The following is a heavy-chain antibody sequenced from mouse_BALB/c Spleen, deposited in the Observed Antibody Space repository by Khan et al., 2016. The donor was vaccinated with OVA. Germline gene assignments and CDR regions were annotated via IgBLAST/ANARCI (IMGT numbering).Heavy chain of an antibody. J-gene: IGHJ3*01. Sequence: EVELVESGGDLVKPGGSLKLSCAASGFTFSNYGMSWVRQIPDKRLEWVATINSDGTYTYYPDRVKGRFTISRNNAKNTLYLEMSSLKSEDTAMYYGASHLTGSFAYWGQGTLVTVSA. CDR2: INSDGTYT. CDR3: ASHLTGSFAY. CDR1: GFTFSNYG. D-gene: IGHD4-1*01. V-gene: IGHV5-6*01.